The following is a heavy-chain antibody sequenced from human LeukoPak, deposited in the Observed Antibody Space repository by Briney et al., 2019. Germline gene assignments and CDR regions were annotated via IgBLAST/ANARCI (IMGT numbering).Heavy chain of an antibody. CDR2: ISGSGGNT. CDR3: VKDQTGYSGSYSDY. CDR1: GFTFSSYA. J-gene: IGHJ4*02. Sequence: GGSLRLSCAASGFTFSSYAMSWVRQAPGKGLEWVSAISGSGGNTYYANSVKGRFTISRDNSKNTLYLQMNSLRAEDTALYYRVKDQTGYSGSYSDYWGQGTLVTVSS. V-gene: IGHV3-23*01. D-gene: IGHD1-26*01.